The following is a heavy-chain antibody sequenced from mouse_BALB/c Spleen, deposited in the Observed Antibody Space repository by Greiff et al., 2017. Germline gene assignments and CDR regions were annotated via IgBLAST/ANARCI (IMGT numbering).Heavy chain of an antibody. CDR1: GYTFTSYW. J-gene: IGHJ2*01. V-gene: IGHV1-69*02. CDR2: IYPSDSYT. Sequence: QVQLQQPGAELVRPGASVKLSCKASGYTFTSYWINWVKQRPGQGLEWIGNIYPSDSYTNYNQKFKDKATLTVDKSSSTAYMQLSSPTSEDSAVYYCTRDGRLYFDYWGQGTTLTVSS. D-gene: IGHD1-2*01. CDR3: TRDGRLYFDY.